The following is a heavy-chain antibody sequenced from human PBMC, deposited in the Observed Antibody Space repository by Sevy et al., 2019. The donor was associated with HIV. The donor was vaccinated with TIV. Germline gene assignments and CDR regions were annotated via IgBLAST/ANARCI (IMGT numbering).Heavy chain of an antibody. CDR1: EYSFRTYW. CDR3: ARHHASYGVTGYYYYSGLDV. J-gene: IGHJ6*02. D-gene: IGHD2-8*01. Sequence: GESLKISCKGSEYSFRTYWIVWVRQMPGKGLEWMGIIYPDDSDTRYSPSFQGQVTISADKSINTAYLQWNSLRASDSAMYYCARHHASYGVTGYYYYSGLDVWGQGTTVTVSS. CDR2: IYPDDSDT. V-gene: IGHV5-51*01.